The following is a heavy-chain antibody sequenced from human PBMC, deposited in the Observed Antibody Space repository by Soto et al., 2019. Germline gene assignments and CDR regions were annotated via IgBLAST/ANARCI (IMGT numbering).Heavy chain of an antibody. CDR1: GGTFSSYA. CDR3: ARDRVAVAATGGNWVDP. CDR2: IIPIFGTA. J-gene: IGHJ5*02. V-gene: IGHV1-69*01. Sequence: QVQLVQSGAEVKKPGSSVKVSCKASGGTFSSYAIGWVRQAPGQGLEWMGGIIPIFGTANYAQKFQGRVTITADESTSTAYMELSSLRSEDTAVYYCARDRVAVAATGGNWVDPWGQGTLVTVSS. D-gene: IGHD6-19*01.